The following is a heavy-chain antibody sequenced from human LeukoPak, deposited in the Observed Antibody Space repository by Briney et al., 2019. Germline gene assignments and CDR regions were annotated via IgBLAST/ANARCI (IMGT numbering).Heavy chain of an antibody. CDR1: GGTFSSYA. CDR2: IIPIFGTA. D-gene: IGHD2-15*01. CDR3: ASSALVVVAANYYYGMDV. V-gene: IGHV1-69*13. Sequence: SVKVSCKASGGTFSSYAISWVRQAPGQGLEWMGGIIPIFGTANYAQKFQGIVTITADESTSTAYMELSSLRSEDTAVYYCASSALVVVAANYYYGMDVWGQGTTVTVSS. J-gene: IGHJ6*02.